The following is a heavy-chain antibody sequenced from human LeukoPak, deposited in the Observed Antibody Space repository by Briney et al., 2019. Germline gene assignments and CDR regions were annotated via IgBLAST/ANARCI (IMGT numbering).Heavy chain of an antibody. CDR2: IYSGGST. J-gene: IGHJ4*02. CDR1: GFTVSSNY. CDR3: ARESETVTSFDY. V-gene: IGHV3-53*01. D-gene: IGHD4-17*01. Sequence: GSLRLSCAASGFTVSSNYMSWVRQAPGKGLEWVSVIYSGGSTYYADSVKGRFTISRDNAKNSLYLQMNSLRAEDTAVYYCARESETVTSFDYWGQGTLVTVSS.